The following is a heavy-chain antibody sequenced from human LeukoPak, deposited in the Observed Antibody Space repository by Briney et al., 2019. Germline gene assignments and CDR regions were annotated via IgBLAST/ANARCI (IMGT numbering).Heavy chain of an antibody. CDR3: ARQDMSGYLRYPLGY. V-gene: IGHV3-11*03. J-gene: IGHJ4*02. Sequence: GGTLRLSCAASGFTFSNYYMSWIRQAPGKGLEWVSYITSNSSFTNYAASVKGRFTISRDNAKNSLYLQMNSLRAEDTAVYYCARQDMSGYLRYPLGYWGQGTLVTVSS. CDR2: ITSNSSFT. D-gene: IGHD3-3*01. CDR1: GFTFSNYY.